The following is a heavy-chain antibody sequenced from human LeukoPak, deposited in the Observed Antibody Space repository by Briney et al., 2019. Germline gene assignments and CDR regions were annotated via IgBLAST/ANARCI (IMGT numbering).Heavy chain of an antibody. Sequence: PGGSLRLSCAASGFTFSNYFMSWVREAPGKGLEWVANIKQDGSEKYYVDSVKGRFTISRDNAKNSLYLQMNSLRAEDTAVYYCARDGYYYDSSGYYYFDYWGQGTLVTVSS. CDR2: IKQDGSEK. CDR1: GFTFSNYF. D-gene: IGHD3-22*01. V-gene: IGHV3-7*01. CDR3: ARDGYYYDSSGYYYFDY. J-gene: IGHJ4*02.